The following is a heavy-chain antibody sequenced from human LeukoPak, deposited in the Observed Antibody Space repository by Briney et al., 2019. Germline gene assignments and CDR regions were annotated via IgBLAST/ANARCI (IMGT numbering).Heavy chain of an antibody. CDR1: GFTFSSYS. CDR3: ARVAARYSKPYDYYYYMDV. D-gene: IGHD4-11*01. CDR2: ISSSSSYI. J-gene: IGHJ6*03. Sequence: PGGSLRLSCAASGFTFSSYSMNWVRQAPGKGLEWVSSISSSSSYIYYADSVKGRFTISRDNAKNSLYLQMNSLRAEDTAVYYCARVAARYSKPYDYYYYMDVWGKGTTVTVSS. V-gene: IGHV3-21*01.